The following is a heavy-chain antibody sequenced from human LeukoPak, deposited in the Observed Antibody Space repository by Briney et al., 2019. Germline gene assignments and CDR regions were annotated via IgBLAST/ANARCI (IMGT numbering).Heavy chain of an antibody. J-gene: IGHJ3*02. CDR1: GYTFTGYY. V-gene: IGHV1-2*04. CDR2: INPNSGGT. D-gene: IGHD5/OR15-5a*01. CDR3: ARGHSTSTLFSGAFDI. Sequence: ASVKVSCKASGYTFTGYYMHWVRQAPGQGLEWMGWINPNSGGTNYAQKFQGWVTMTRDTSISTAYMELSRLRSDDTAVYFCARGHSTSTLFSGAFDIWGQGTMVTVSS.